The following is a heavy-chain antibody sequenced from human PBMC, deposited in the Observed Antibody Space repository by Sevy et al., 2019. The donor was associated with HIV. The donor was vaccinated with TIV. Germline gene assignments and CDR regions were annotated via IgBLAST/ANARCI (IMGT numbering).Heavy chain of an antibody. D-gene: IGHD1-26*01. Sequence: ASVKVSCKASGYTFTNYHITWVRQAPGQGLEWMGWITPNNGNTNYARRLQGRVTMTTDTSTATAYMELRNLRSDDTAVYFCARAPSGSQGPGQYFHHWGQGTLVIVSS. J-gene: IGHJ1*01. CDR3: ARAPSGSQGPGQYFHH. CDR2: ITPNNGNT. CDR1: GYTFTNYH. V-gene: IGHV1-18*01.